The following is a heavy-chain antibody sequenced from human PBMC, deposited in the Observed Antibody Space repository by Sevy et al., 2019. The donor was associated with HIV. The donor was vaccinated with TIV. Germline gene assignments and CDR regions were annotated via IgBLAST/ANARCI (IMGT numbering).Heavy chain of an antibody. D-gene: IGHD2-21*02. CDR2: ISSSSSYI. J-gene: IGHJ6*02. CDR1: GFTFSSYS. Sequence: GGSLRLSCAASGFTFSSYSMNWVRQAPGKGLEWVSSISSSSSYIYYADSVKGRFTISRDNAKNSLYLQMNSLRAEDTAVYYCARDQGSVVVTAILVGGYYYYGMDVLGQGTMVTVSS. V-gene: IGHV3-21*04. CDR3: ARDQGSVVVTAILVGGYYYYGMDV.